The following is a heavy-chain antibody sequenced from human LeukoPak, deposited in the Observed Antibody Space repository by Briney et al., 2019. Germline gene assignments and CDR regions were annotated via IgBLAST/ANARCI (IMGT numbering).Heavy chain of an antibody. Sequence: GRSLRLSCAASGFTFSSYGMHWVRQAPGKGPEWVAVIWYDGSNKYYADSVKGRFTISRDNSKNTLYLQMNSLRAEDTAVYYCARDVTMDGYNGALDYWGQGTLVTVSS. CDR1: GFTFSSYG. J-gene: IGHJ4*02. CDR2: IWYDGSNK. D-gene: IGHD5-24*01. V-gene: IGHV3-33*01. CDR3: ARDVTMDGYNGALDY.